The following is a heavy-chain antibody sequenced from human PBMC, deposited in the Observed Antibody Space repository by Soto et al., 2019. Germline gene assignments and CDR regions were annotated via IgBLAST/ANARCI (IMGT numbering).Heavy chain of an antibody. J-gene: IGHJ4*02. D-gene: IGHD3-3*01. CDR2: ISSSGSTI. CDR1: GFTFSDYY. CDR3: GLRFLGSYYFDY. Sequence: GGSLRLSCAASGFTFSDYYMSWIRQAPGKGLEWVSYISSSGSTIYYADSVKGRFTISRDNAKNSLYLQMNSLRAEDTAVYYCGLRFLGSYYFDYWGQGTLVTVSS. V-gene: IGHV3-11*01.